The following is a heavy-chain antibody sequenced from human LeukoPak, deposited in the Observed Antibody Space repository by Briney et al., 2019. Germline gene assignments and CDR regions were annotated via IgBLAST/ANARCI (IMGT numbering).Heavy chain of an antibody. D-gene: IGHD4-17*01. Sequence: DXXXXXQXXGQGXXWMGWMNPNSGNTGYAQKFQGRVTMTRNTSISTAYMELSSLRSEDTAVYYCLRGDYVLDAFDVWGQGTMVTVSS. J-gene: IGHJ3*01. V-gene: IGHV1-8*01. CDR1: D. CDR2: MNPNSGNT. CDR3: LRGDYVLDAFDV.